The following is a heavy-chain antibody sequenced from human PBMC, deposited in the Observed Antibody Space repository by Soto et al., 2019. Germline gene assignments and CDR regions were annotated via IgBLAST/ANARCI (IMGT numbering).Heavy chain of an antibody. Sequence: SETLSLTXTVSGGSISSYHWSWIRQSPGKGLEWIGYVFYTGSTKYNPALKRRVTISVDTSKNQFSLKLSSVSAADTGMYYCARLYSGTFYRYDTWGQGILVTVSS. J-gene: IGHJ5*02. CDR1: GGSISSYH. D-gene: IGHD1-26*01. CDR3: ARLYSGTFYRYDT. V-gene: IGHV4-59*01. CDR2: VFYTGST.